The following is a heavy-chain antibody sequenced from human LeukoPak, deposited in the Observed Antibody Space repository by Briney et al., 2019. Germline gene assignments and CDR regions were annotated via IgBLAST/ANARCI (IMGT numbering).Heavy chain of an antibody. D-gene: IGHD3-22*01. J-gene: IGHJ4*02. CDR3: ARDNTIYYYDSSGYYFDY. CDR2: IYTSGST. CDR1: GGSISSGSYY. V-gene: IGHV4-61*02. Sequence: SETLSLTCTVSGGSISSGSYYWSWIRQPAGKGLEWIGRIYTSGSTNYNPSLKSRVTISVDTSKNQFSLKLSSVTAADTAVYYCARDNTIYYYDSSGYYFDYWGQGTLVTVSS.